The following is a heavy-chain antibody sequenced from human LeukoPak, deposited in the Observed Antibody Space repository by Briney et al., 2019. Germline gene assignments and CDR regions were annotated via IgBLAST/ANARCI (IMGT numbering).Heavy chain of an antibody. Sequence: SETLSLTCAVSGGSISSSNWWSWVRQPPGKGLEWIGEIYRSGTTNYKPSLKSRVTISLDKSRNHFSLKLTSVTAADSAVYYCARRSPYSTGWSSYFDYWGQGALVTVSS. CDR3: ARRSPYSTGWSSYFDY. CDR2: IYRSGTT. V-gene: IGHV4-4*02. CDR1: GGSISSSNW. D-gene: IGHD6-19*01. J-gene: IGHJ4*02.